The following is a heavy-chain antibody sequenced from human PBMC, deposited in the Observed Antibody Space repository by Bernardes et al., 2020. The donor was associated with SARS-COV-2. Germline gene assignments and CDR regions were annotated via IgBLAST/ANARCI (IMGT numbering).Heavy chain of an antibody. V-gene: IGHV1-8*01. Sequence: SCRASEYTFTNSDINWLRQATVQGLEWMGWMTPNSGNTGYAQKFQGRVTLTKNTSISTAYMELSRLKSDDTAVYYCARGPIWTGYYYYFDYWGQGTLVTVSS. CDR1: EYTFTNSD. CDR2: MTPNSGNT. CDR3: ARGPIWTGYYYYFDY. D-gene: IGHD3-9*01. J-gene: IGHJ4*02.